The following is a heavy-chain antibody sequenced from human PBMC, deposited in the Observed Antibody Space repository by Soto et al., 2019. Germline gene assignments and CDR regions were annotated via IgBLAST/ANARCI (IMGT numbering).Heavy chain of an antibody. Sequence: QVQLVESGGGVVQPGGSLRLSCAASGLTFSNYGMHWVRQAPGKGLEWVAHISYDGSNEHYVDSVKGRFTISRDNSKNTPYLQMTSLRAEDTAVYYCAEDSYYHDSTGYYIFDYWGQGTLVTVSS. J-gene: IGHJ4*02. CDR2: ISYDGSNE. D-gene: IGHD3-22*01. CDR1: GLTFSNYG. CDR3: AEDSYYHDSTGYYIFDY. V-gene: IGHV3-30*18.